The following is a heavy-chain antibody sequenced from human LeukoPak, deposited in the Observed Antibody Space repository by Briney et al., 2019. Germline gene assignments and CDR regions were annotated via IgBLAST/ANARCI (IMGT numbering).Heavy chain of an antibody. J-gene: IGHJ4*02. CDR3: ARANYYDSSGYSY. V-gene: IGHV4-34*01. Sequence: KPSETLSLTCAVYGGSFSGYYWSWIRQPPAKGLEWIGEINHSGSTNYNPSLNSRVTISVDTSKNQFPLKLSSVTAADAAVYYCARANYYDSSGYSYWGQGTLVTVSS. D-gene: IGHD3-22*01. CDR2: INHSGST. CDR1: GGSFSGYY.